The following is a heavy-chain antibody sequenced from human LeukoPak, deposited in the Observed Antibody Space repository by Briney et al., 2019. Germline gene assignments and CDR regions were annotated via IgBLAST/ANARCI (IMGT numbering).Heavy chain of an antibody. CDR3: ARGKENLDF. Sequence: PSETLSLTCTVSGGSISSGSYYWSWIRQPAGKGLEWIGRIYSSGNTNYNPSLKSRVTISVDTSKNQFSLKLSSVTAADTAVYYCARGKENLDFWGQGTLVTASS. CDR1: GGSISSGSYY. V-gene: IGHV4-61*02. D-gene: IGHD2/OR15-2a*01. CDR2: IYSSGNT. J-gene: IGHJ4*02.